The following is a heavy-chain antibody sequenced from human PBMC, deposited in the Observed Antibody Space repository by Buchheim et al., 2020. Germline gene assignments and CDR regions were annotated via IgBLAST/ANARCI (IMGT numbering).Heavy chain of an antibody. CDR2: IDPGDSDT. J-gene: IGHJ4*02. CDR1: GYRFTSYW. Sequence: EVQLVQSGAEVKKPGETLKISCKGSGYRFTSYWIAWVRQMPGKGLEWMGVIDPGDSDTRYSPSFQGQFTISADKSISTAYPQWSSLRASDTAIYYCATLTGSWDRFDYWGQGTL. V-gene: IGHV5-51*01. CDR3: ATLTGSWDRFDY. D-gene: IGHD3-9*01.